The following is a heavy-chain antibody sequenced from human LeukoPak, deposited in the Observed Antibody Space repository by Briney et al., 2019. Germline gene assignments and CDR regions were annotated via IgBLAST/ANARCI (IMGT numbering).Heavy chain of an antibody. V-gene: IGHV1-46*01. D-gene: IGHD3-10*01. CDR1: GYTFTSYY. Sequence: GASVKVSCKASGYTFTSYYMHWVRQAPGQGLEWMGIINPSGGSTSYAQKFQGRVTMTRDTSISTAYMELSSLRSEDTAVHYCAREGSGGAFDIWGQGTMVTVSS. CDR3: AREGSGGAFDI. J-gene: IGHJ3*02. CDR2: INPSGGST.